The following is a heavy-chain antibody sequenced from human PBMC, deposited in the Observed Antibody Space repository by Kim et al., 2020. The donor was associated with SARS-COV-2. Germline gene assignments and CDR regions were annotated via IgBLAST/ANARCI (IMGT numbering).Heavy chain of an antibody. V-gene: IGHV3-49*03. D-gene: IGHD1-26*01. J-gene: IGHJ4*02. CDR1: GFTFGDCA. CDR3: TRKETMIARGSTPDY. Sequence: GGSLRLSCTASGFTFGDCAMSWFRQAPGKGLEWVGFIRSKAYGGTTEYAASVKGRFTISRDDSKSIAYLQMNSLKTEDTAVYYCTRKETMIARGSTPDYWGQGTLVTVSS. CDR2: IRSKAYGGTT.